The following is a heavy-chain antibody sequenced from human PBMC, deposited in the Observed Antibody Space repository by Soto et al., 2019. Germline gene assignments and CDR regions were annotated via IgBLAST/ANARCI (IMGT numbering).Heavy chain of an antibody. Sequence: TSETLSLTCTVSGGSISSGGYYWSWIRQHPGKGLEWIGYIYYSGSTYYNPSLKSRVTISVDTSKNQFSLKLSSVTAADTAVYYCARVVIDCSSTSCYGHSGYYYYMDVWGKGTTVTVS. J-gene: IGHJ6*03. CDR2: IYYSGST. V-gene: IGHV4-31*03. CDR3: ARVVIDCSSTSCYGHSGYYYYMDV. CDR1: GGSISSGGYY. D-gene: IGHD2-2*01.